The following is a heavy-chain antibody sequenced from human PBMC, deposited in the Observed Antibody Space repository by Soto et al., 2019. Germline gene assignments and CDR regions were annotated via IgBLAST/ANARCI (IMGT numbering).Heavy chain of an antibody. Sequence: ASVKVSCKASGYTFTGYYIHWVRQAPGQGLEWMGWINPNSGGTNYAQKFQGWVTMTRDTSISTAYMELSRLRSDDTAVYYCAKDIAVAGTFRSVYYGMDVWGQGTTVTVSS. CDR1: GYTFTGYY. J-gene: IGHJ6*02. CDR2: INPNSGGT. V-gene: IGHV1-2*04. CDR3: AKDIAVAGTFRSVYYGMDV. D-gene: IGHD6-19*01.